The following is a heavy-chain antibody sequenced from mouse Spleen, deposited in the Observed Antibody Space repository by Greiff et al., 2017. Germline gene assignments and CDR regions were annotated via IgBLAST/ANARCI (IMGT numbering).Heavy chain of an antibody. J-gene: IGHJ2*01. CDR2: IYPRDGST. V-gene: IGHV1-85*01. Sequence: VQLKESGPELVKPGASVKISCKASGYAFSSSWMNWVKQRPGKGLEWIGWIYPRDGSTKYNEKFKGKATLTVDTSSSTAYMELHSLTSEDSAVYFCARGGLTLFDYWGQGTTLTVSS. CDR1: GYAFSSSW. D-gene: IGHD3-1*01. CDR3: ARGGLTLFDY.